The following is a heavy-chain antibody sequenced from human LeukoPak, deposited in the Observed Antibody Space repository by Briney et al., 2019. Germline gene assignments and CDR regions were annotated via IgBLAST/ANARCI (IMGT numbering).Heavy chain of an antibody. J-gene: IGHJ4*02. CDR1: GFTFSSYS. CDR2: ISSSSSYI. CDR3: ARMGDYGDYLDY. D-gene: IGHD4-17*01. Sequence: GRSLRLSCAASGFTFSSYSMNWVRQAPGKGLEWVSSISSSSSYIYYADSVKGRFTIPRDNAKNSLYLQMNSLRAEDTAVYYCARMGDYGDYLDYWGQGTLVTVSS. V-gene: IGHV3-21*01.